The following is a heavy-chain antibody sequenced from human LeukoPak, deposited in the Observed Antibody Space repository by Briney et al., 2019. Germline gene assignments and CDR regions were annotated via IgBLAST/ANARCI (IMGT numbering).Heavy chain of an antibody. V-gene: IGHV4-59*08. Sequence: SETLSLTCTVSGGSISSYYWSWIRQPPGKGLEWIGYIYYSGSTNYNPSLKSRVTISVDTSKNQFSLKLSSVTAADTAVYYCATTAVRSAFDIWGQGTMVTVSS. D-gene: IGHD6-19*01. CDR2: IYYSGST. J-gene: IGHJ3*02. CDR3: ATTAVRSAFDI. CDR1: GGSISSYY.